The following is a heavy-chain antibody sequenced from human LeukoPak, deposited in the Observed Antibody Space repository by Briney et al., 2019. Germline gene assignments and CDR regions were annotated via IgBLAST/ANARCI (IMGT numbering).Heavy chain of an antibody. J-gene: IGHJ4*02. CDR1: GFTFSRYA. CDR2: ISFDETSK. CDR3: AREERAYYYDSSGYPDY. Sequence: PGTSLRLSCAASGFTFSRYAMHWVRQAPGKGLEWVAVISFDETSKYYSDSVKGRFTISRGNSKNMLYLQMNSLRAEDTAVYYCAREERAYYYDSSGYPDYWGQGTLVTVSS. V-gene: IGHV3-30*04. D-gene: IGHD3-22*01.